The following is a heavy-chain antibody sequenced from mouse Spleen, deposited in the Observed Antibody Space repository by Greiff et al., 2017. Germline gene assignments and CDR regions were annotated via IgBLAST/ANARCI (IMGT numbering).Heavy chain of an antibody. CDR1: GFNITDDY. Sequence: EVQLVESGAELVRPGASVKLSCTASGFNITDDYMHWVKQRPEQGLEWIGWIDPENGDTEYASKFQGKATITADTSSNTAYLQLSSLTSEDTAVYYCTTPYSCGSSPWYFDVWGTGTTVTVSS. J-gene: IGHJ1*03. V-gene: IGHV14-4*01. CDR3: TTPYSCGSSPWYFDV. CDR2: IDPENGDT. D-gene: IGHD1-1*01.